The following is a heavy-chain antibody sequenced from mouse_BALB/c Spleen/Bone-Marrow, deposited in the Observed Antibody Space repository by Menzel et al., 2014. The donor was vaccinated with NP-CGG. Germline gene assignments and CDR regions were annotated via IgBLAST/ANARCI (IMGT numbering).Heavy chain of an antibody. CDR2: INPYNDGT. CDR1: GYTFTSYV. Sequence: EVKLVESGPELVKPGASVKMSCKASGYTFTSYVMHWVKQKPGQGLEWIGYINPYNDGTKYNEKFKGKATLTSDKSSSTAYMELSSLTSEDSAVYYCARGGYGNVYYAMDYGGQGTSVTVSS. J-gene: IGHJ4*01. V-gene: IGHV1-14*01. D-gene: IGHD2-10*02. CDR3: ARGGYGNVYYAMDY.